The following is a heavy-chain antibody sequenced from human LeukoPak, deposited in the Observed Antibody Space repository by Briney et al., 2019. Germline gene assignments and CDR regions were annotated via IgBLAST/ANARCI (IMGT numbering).Heavy chain of an antibody. D-gene: IGHD6-19*01. CDR2: ISGSGGST. J-gene: IGHJ4*02. CDR3: AKGLIVLRWLEPGDY. V-gene: IGHV3-23*01. Sequence: GGSLRLSCAASGFTFSSYGMSWVRQAPGKGLEWVSAISGSGGSTYYADSVKGRFTISRDNSKNTLYLQMNSLRAEDTAVYYCAKGLIVLRWLEPGDYWDQGTLVTVSS. CDR1: GFTFSSYG.